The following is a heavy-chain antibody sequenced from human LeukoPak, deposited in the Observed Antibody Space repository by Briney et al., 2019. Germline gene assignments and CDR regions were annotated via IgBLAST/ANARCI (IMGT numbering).Heavy chain of an antibody. Sequence: SETLSLTCTVSGGSISSSSYYWGWIRQPPGKGLEWIGSIYYSGSTYYNPSLKSRVTISVDTSKNQFSLKLSSVTAADTAVYYCARTPQVGSSLGWGQGTLVTVSS. J-gene: IGHJ4*02. CDR1: GGSISSSSYY. D-gene: IGHD1-26*01. CDR3: ARTPQVGSSLG. V-gene: IGHV4-39*01. CDR2: IYYSGST.